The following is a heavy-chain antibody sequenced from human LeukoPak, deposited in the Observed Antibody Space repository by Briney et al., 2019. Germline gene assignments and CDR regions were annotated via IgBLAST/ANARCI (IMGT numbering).Heavy chain of an antibody. J-gene: IGHJ4*02. Sequence: GASVKVSCKASGYTFTGYYMHWVRQAPGQGLEWMGWINPNSGGTNYAQKFQGRVTMTRDTSISTAYVELSGLRSDDTAVYYCAKEGPYQLGDLDFWGQGTLVTVSS. CDR2: INPNSGGT. D-gene: IGHD2-2*01. V-gene: IGHV1-2*02. CDR3: AKEGPYQLGDLDF. CDR1: GYTFTGYY.